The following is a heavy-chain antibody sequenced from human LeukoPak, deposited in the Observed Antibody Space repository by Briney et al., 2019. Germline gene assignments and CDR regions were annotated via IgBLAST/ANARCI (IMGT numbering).Heavy chain of an antibody. CDR3: TRLRGYSGYDPGY. CDR1: GFTFSGSA. V-gene: IGHV3-73*01. D-gene: IGHD5-12*01. Sequence: PGGSLRLSCAASGFTFSGSAMHWVRQASGKGLEWVGRIRSKANSYATAYAASVKGRFTISRDDSKNTAYLQMNSLKTEYTAVYYCTRLRGYSGYDPGYWGQGTLVTVSS. CDR2: IRSKANSYAT. J-gene: IGHJ4*02.